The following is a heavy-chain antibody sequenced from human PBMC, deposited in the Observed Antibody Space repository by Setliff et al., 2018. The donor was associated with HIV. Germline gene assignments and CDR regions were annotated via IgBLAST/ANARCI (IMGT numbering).Heavy chain of an antibody. CDR2: INHSGST. CDR3: ARGRALGV. V-gene: IGHV4-34*01. D-gene: IGHD3-3*02. J-gene: IGHJ3*01. Sequence: PSETLSLTCAVYGGSFSGYYWSWIRQPPGKGPEWIGEINHSGSTNYNPSLKSRVTISVDTSKNQFSLKLSSVTAADTAVYYCARGRALGVWGQGTMVTVSS. CDR1: GGSFSGYY.